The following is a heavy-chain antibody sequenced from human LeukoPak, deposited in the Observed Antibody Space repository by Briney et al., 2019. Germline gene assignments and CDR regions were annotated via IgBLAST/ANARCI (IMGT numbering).Heavy chain of an antibody. CDR2: IYTSGST. J-gene: IGHJ4*02. Sequence: SETLSLTCTVSGGSIISYYWSWIRQPAGKGLEWIGRIYTSGSTNYNPSLKSRVTMSVDTSKNQFSLKLSSVTAADTAVYYCAREREGIVVPAAPTYFDYWGQGTLVTVSS. CDR3: AREREGIVVPAAPTYFDY. V-gene: IGHV4-4*07. CDR1: GGSIISYY. D-gene: IGHD2-2*01.